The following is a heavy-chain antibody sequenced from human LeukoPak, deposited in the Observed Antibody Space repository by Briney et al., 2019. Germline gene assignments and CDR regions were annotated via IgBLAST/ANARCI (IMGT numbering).Heavy chain of an antibody. Sequence: PSETLSLTCAVSGGSISSSNWWSWVRQAPGKGLEWVANIKKDGSEKYYVDSVKGRFTISRDNAKTSLYLQMNSLRAEDTAVYYCARDLSGVTGYTYGRGIDYWGQGTLVTVSS. V-gene: IGHV3-7*01. CDR1: GGSISSSNW. CDR3: ARDLSGVTGYTYGRGIDY. CDR2: IKKDGSEK. J-gene: IGHJ4*02. D-gene: IGHD5-18*01.